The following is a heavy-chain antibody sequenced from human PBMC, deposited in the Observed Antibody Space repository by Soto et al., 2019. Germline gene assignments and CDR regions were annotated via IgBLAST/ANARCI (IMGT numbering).Heavy chain of an antibody. D-gene: IGHD3-10*01. CDR3: ARSGFYGSGSRPYVFDS. J-gene: IGHJ4*02. Sequence: QVQLVQSGAEVKKPGASVKVSCQASGYTFSTYGISWVRQAPGQVLEWMGWISGHGVNSNYAQRLQGRVTVTKDTSTSTAYMELRNVRSDDTAVYYCARSGFYGSGSRPYVFDSWGQGTLVTVSS. CDR2: ISGHGVNS. CDR1: GYTFSTYG. V-gene: IGHV1-18*01.